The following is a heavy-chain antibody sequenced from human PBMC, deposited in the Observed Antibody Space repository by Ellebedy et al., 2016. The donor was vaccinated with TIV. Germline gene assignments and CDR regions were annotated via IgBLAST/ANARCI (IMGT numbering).Heavy chain of an antibody. J-gene: IGHJ4*02. Sequence: GGSLRLSCEASGIIVSDYFMNWVRQAPGKGLEWVSVIYTDGGTNYTDSVLGRFDISRDSSKNTLYLQMSSLRPEDTAMYYCVKDRGDIIRDFDYWGQGTLVTVSS. CDR3: VKDRGDIIRDFDY. V-gene: IGHV3-66*01. D-gene: IGHD2-21*02. CDR1: GIIVSDYF. CDR2: IYTDGGT.